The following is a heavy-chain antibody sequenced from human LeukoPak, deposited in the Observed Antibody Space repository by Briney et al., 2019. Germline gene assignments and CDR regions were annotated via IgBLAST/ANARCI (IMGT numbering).Heavy chain of an antibody. CDR2: ISYDGSNK. CDR3: ARDHGYYDSSGYYKGRHPFDY. J-gene: IGHJ4*02. V-gene: IGHV3-30-3*01. D-gene: IGHD3-22*01. Sequence: GGSLRLSCAASGFTFSSYAMHWVRQAPGKGLEWVAVISYDGSNKYYADSVKGRFTISRDNSKNTLYLQMNSLRAEDTAVYYCARDHGYYDSSGYYKGRHPFDYWGQGTLVTVSS. CDR1: GFTFSSYA.